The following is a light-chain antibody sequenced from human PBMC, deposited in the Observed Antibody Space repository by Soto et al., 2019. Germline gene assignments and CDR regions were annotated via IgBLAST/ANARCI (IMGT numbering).Light chain of an antibody. V-gene: IGLV2-23*02. J-gene: IGLJ1*01. CDR2: EVS. CDR1: SSDVGSNNL. Sequence: QSVLTQPASVSGSPGQSITISCTGTSSDVGSNNLVSWYQQHPGKAPKLMIYEVSRQPSGVSNRFSGSKSGNTASLTISGLQAEDEADYYCSSFARSSTPFGSGTKVTVL. CDR3: SSFARSSTP.